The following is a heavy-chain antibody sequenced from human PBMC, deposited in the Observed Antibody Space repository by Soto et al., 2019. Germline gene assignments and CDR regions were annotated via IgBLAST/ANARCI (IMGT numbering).Heavy chain of an antibody. CDR1: GGTFSSYA. Sequence: SVKVSCKASGGTFSSYAISWVRQAPGQGLEWMGGIIPIFGTANYAQKFQGRVTITGDESTSTAYMELSSLRSEDTAVYYCARGERAYCGGDCYSPYGMDVWGQGTTVTVSS. CDR3: ARGERAYCGGDCYSPYGMDV. J-gene: IGHJ6*02. D-gene: IGHD2-21*02. V-gene: IGHV1-69*13. CDR2: IIPIFGTA.